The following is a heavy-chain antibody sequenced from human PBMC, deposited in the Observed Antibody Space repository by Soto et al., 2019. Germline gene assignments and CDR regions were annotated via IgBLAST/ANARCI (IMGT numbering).Heavy chain of an antibody. V-gene: IGHV1-18*01. D-gene: IGHD3-22*01. CDR2: ISVYNGNT. J-gene: IGHJ4*02. Sequence: QVKLVQSGTEVKKPGASIKVSCKASGYSFATSGMSWVRQAPGQGLEWMGWISVYNGNTKYDQNLQDRVTMTTDTSTNTAYLEARNLRSDDTAVYYCARAGQYYDASGYANWGQGTLVTVSS. CDR3: ARAGQYYDASGYAN. CDR1: GYSFATSG.